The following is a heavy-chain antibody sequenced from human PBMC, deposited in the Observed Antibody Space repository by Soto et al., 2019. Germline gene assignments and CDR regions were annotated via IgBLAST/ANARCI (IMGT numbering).Heavy chain of an antibody. CDR2: ISGSGGST. CDR3: ATLTGYPYYFDY. Sequence: EVPLLESGGGLVQPAGSLRLSCAASGFTFSSYAMSWVRQAPGKGLEWVSAISGSGGSTYYADSVKGRFTISRDNSKNTLYLQMTSLRAEHTAVYYCATLTGYPYYFDYWGQGTLVTVSS. D-gene: IGHD3-9*01. V-gene: IGHV3-23*01. CDR1: GFTFSSYA. J-gene: IGHJ4*02.